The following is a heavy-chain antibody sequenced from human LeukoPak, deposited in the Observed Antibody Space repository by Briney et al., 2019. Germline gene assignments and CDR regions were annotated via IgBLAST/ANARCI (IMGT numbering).Heavy chain of an antibody. CDR3: ARGYSYGYWNYYYMDV. CDR1: GYTFTGYY. Sequence: ASVKVSCKASGYTFTGYYMHWVRQAPGQGLEWMGWINPNSGGTNYAQKFQGRVTMTRDTSISTAYMELSRLRSDDTAVYYCARGYSYGYWNYYYMDVWGKGTTVTISS. J-gene: IGHJ6*03. D-gene: IGHD5-18*01. V-gene: IGHV1-2*02. CDR2: INPNSGGT.